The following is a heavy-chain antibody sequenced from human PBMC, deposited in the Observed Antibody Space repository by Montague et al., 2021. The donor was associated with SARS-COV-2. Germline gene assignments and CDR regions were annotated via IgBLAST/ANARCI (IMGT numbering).Heavy chain of an antibody. J-gene: IGHJ4*02. CDR3: ARIPVGSKYYFDF. V-gene: IGHV6-1*01. Sequence: CAISGDSVASNIATCSWIRQSPSRGLQWLGRTYYRSKWYNDYAESVKSRITIDPDTSKHQFSLHLNSVTPEDTAVYYCARIPVGSKYYFDFWGQGTLVTVSS. D-gene: IGHD2-2*01. CDR2: TYYRSKWYN. CDR1: GDSVASNIAT.